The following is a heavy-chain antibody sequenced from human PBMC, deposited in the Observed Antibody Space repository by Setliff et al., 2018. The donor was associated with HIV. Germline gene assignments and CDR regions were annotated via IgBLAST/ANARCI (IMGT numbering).Heavy chain of an antibody. J-gene: IGHJ4*02. Sequence: GGSLRLSCAASGFTFNYHAMTWVRQAPGKGLEWVSGISGSGDSTFYAHSVKGRFTISRDNSRDTLYLQMNSLRAEDTAVYYCAKDGVTDGSGSYFDYWGQGTLVTVSS. CDR1: GFTFNYHA. CDR2: ISGSGDST. CDR3: AKDGVTDGSGSYFDY. D-gene: IGHD3-10*01. V-gene: IGHV3-23*01.